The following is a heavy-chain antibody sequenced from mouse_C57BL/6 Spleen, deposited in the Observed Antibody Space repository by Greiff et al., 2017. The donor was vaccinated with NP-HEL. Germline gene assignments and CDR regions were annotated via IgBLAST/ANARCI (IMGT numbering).Heavy chain of an antibody. V-gene: IGHV1-55*01. J-gene: IGHJ2*01. CDR1: GYTFTSYW. Sequence: QVHVKQPGAELVKPGASVKMSCKASGYTFTSYWITWVKQRPGQGLEWIGDIYPGSGSTNYNEKFKSKATLTVDTSSSTAYMQLSSLTSEDSAVYYCARYGSSYVYFDYWGQGTTLTVSS. CDR2: IYPGSGST. CDR3: ARYGSSYVYFDY. D-gene: IGHD1-1*01.